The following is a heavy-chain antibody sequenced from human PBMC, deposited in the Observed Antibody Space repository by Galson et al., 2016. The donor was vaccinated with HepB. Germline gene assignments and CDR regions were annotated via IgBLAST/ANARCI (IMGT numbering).Heavy chain of an antibody. V-gene: IGHV1-8*01. D-gene: IGHD3-16*01. CDR1: GNTFTSNA. CDR2: MNPNSGNT. Sequence: SVKVSCKASGNTFTSNAINWVRQATGQGLEWMGWMNPNSGNTGYAQKFQGRVTMTRNTSIRTASMELSRLGSEDTAVYYCASVSVFGGGMDVRGQGTTVTVSS. CDR3: ASVSVFGGGMDV. J-gene: IGHJ6*02.